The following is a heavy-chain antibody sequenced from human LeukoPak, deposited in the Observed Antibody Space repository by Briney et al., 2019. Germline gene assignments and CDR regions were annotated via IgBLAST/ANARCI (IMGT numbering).Heavy chain of an antibody. D-gene: IGHD2-15*01. J-gene: IGHJ4*02. V-gene: IGHV3-30*18. CDR1: GFTFSSYG. CDR3: AKEGRYCSGGSCYSS. Sequence: PGRSLRLSYAASGFTFSSYGMHWVRQAPGKGLEWVAVISYDGSNKYYADSVKGRFTISRDNSKNTLYLQMNSLRAEDTAVYYCAKEGRYCSGGSCYSSWGQGTLVTVSS. CDR2: ISYDGSNK.